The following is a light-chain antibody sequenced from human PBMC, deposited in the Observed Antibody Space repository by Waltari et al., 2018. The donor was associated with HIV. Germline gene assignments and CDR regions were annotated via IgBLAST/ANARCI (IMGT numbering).Light chain of an antibody. J-gene: IGKJ3*01. CDR1: QSLIRY. V-gene: IGKV1-39*01. CDR2: VAS. Sequence: DIQLTQSPSSLSASVGDRVTIACRASQSLIRYLNWYQQSPGQAPKVLSSVASNLQSGVPSRFSGSGSGTDFSLTINSLQPEDFATYYCQQSYSNPVTFGPGTKVDIK. CDR3: QQSYSNPVT.